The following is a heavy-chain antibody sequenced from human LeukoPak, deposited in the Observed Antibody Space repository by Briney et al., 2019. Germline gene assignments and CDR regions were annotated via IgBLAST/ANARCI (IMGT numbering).Heavy chain of an antibody. CDR1: GFTFSSYS. CDR3: ARDVGYCSSTSCYNDAFDI. J-gene: IGHJ3*02. Sequence: PGGSLRLSCAASGFTFSSYSMNWVRQAPGKGLEWVSYISSSSSTIYYADSVKGRFTISRDNAKNSLYLQMNSLRAEDTAVYYCARDVGYCSSTSCYNDAFDIWGQGTMVTVSS. D-gene: IGHD2-2*02. CDR2: ISSSSSTI. V-gene: IGHV3-48*01.